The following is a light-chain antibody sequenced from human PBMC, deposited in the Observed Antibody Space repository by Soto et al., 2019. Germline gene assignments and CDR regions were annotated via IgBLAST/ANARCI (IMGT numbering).Light chain of an antibody. CDR3: QQSGSSPPYT. CDR1: QSVSSSY. V-gene: IGKV3-20*01. CDR2: GAS. J-gene: IGKJ2*01. Sequence: EIVLTQSPGTLSLSPGERATLSCRASQSVSSSYLAWYQQKPGQAPRLLIYGASGRATDIPDRFSGSGSGTDFTLTISRLEPEDFAVYYCQQSGSSPPYTFGQGTKLEIK.